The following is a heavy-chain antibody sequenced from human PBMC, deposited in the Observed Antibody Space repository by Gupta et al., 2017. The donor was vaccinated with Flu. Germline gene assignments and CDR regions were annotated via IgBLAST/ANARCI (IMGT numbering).Heavy chain of an antibody. CDR2: IYNAGAT. D-gene: IGHD2-15*01. Sequence: EVQMVESGVASVQPGGSLRLSCVASGLTGTSYFLSWVRQAPGKGLEWVSTIYNAGATYYVDSVKGRFTISRHPSQNTMYLQMNSLRSEDTXLXFCARDXSGYCSGDSCVGHWGQGTLVTVSS. J-gene: IGHJ4*02. V-gene: IGHV3-53*04. CDR1: GLTGTSYF. CDR3: ARDXSGYCSGDSCVGH.